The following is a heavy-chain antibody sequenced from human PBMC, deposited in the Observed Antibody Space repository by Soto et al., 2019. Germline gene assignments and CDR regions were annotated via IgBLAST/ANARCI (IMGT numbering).Heavy chain of an antibody. Sequence: EVQLLESGGDLLQPGGSLRLSCAASGFTFSNYAMTWVRQAPGKGLGWVSVISGSGGSTYYAYSVKGRFTISRDTSKNTLYLQMNNLRAEDTALYYCGKGTSYYDSSGFDYWGQGTLVTVSS. D-gene: IGHD3-22*01. V-gene: IGHV3-23*01. CDR1: GFTFSNYA. CDR3: GKGTSYYDSSGFDY. J-gene: IGHJ4*02. CDR2: ISGSGGST.